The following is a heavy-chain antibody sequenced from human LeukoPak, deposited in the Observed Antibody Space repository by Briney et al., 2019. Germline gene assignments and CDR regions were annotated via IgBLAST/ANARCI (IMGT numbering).Heavy chain of an antibody. J-gene: IGHJ4*02. V-gene: IGHV1-2*02. D-gene: IGHD5-12*01. CDR3: ARDPSNSGYDYLYYFDY. CDR2: VYPYNGGT. Sequence: ASVKVSCKSSGYTFTGYYLCWVRLGPGQGLEWMGWVYPYNGGTNYAQKSQRTVTMTRDMSISTAYMELSRLRSDDTAVYYCARDPSNSGYDYLYYFDYWGQGTLVTVSS. CDR1: GYTFTGYY.